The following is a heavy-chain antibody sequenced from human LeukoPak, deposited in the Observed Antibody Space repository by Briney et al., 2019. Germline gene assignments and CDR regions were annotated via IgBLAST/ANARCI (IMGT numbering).Heavy chain of an antibody. V-gene: IGHV3-48*03. Sequence: PGGSLRLSCAASGFTFSSYEMNWVRQAPGKGLEWVSYISSSGSSIYYADSVKGRFTISRDNAKNSLYLQMNSLRAEDTAVYYCARYQYSASSINWFDPWGQGTLVTVSS. J-gene: IGHJ5*02. CDR2: ISSSGSSI. CDR1: GFTFSSYE. D-gene: IGHD5-12*01. CDR3: ARYQYSASSINWFDP.